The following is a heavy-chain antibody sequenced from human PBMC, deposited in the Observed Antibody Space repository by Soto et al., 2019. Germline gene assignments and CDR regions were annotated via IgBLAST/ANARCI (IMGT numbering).Heavy chain of an antibody. J-gene: IGHJ4*02. CDR1: GGSISSSSYY. Sequence: QLQLQESGPGLVKPSETLSLTCTVSGGSISSSSYYWGWIRQPPGKGLEWIGSIYYSGSTYYNPSLKSRVTIPVATSKHQFSLRPRSVTAADTAVYYLARPAVHSRGFIDYWGQGTLVTVSS. D-gene: IGHD6-19*01. CDR3: ARPAVHSRGFIDY. V-gene: IGHV4-39*01. CDR2: IYYSGST.